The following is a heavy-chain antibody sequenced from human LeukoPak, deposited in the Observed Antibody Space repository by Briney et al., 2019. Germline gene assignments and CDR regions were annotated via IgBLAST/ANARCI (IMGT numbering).Heavy chain of an antibody. CDR2: IYYSGST. CDR1: GGSISSYY. V-gene: IGHV4-59*01. D-gene: IGHD4-17*01. Sequence: PSETLSLTCTVSGGSISSYYWSWIRQPPGKGLEWIGYIYYSGSTYYNPSLKSRVTISVDTSKNQFSLKLSSVTAADTAVYYCARDKGNHFPYYGDYYWFDPWGQGTLVTVSS. CDR3: ARDKGNHFPYYGDYYWFDP. J-gene: IGHJ5*02.